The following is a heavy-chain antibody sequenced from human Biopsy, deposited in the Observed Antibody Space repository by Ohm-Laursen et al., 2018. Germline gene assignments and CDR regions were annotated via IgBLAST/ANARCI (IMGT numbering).Heavy chain of an antibody. CDR2: IHYTGHI. D-gene: IGHD5-12*01. Sequence: SETLSLTCTVSGDTISTYYWNWIRQTPGKGLEWIGYIHYTGHIRINPSLNSRATISVDTPKDQFSLKLSSLTAADTAIYYCARNRVDVVKVTTIGWNFDLWGRGTLVTAS. CDR3: ARNRVDVVKVTTIGWNFDL. J-gene: IGHJ2*01. CDR1: GDTISTYY. V-gene: IGHV4-59*08.